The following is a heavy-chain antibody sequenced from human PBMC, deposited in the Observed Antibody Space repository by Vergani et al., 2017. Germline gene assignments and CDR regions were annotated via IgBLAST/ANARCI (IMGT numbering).Heavy chain of an antibody. V-gene: IGHV4-30-4*01. CDR3: ARVISGYTWNSDYVDY. J-gene: IGHJ4*02. Sequence: QVQLQESGPGLVKPSQTLSLTCTVSGGSISSGDYYWSWIRQPPGKGLEWIGYIYYSGSTYYNPSLNSRVTISVDTSKNQFSLKLSSVPAADTAVYYCARVISGYTWNSDYVDYWGQGTLVTVSS. CDR2: IYYSGST. CDR1: GGSISSGDYY. D-gene: IGHD1-7*01.